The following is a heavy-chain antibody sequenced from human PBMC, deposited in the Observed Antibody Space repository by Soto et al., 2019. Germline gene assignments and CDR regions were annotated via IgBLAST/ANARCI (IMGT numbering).Heavy chain of an antibody. Sequence: PGGSLRLSCAASGFTFSSYWMSWVRQAPGKGLEWVANIKQDGSEKYYVDSVKGRFTISRDNAKNSLYLQMNSLRAEDTAVYYCARDGVVGATYYYGMDVWGQGTTVAVSS. D-gene: IGHD1-26*01. CDR1: GFTFSSYW. CDR2: IKQDGSEK. V-gene: IGHV3-7*03. CDR3: ARDGVVGATYYYGMDV. J-gene: IGHJ6*02.